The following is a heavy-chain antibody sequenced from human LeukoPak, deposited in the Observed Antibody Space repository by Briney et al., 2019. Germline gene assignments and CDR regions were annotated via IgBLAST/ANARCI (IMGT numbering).Heavy chain of an antibody. CDR1: GFSISRSCY. CDR3: ARAGWIITSGIDY. D-gene: IGHD3-10*01. V-gene: IGHV4-38-2*01. Sequence: PSETLSLTCGVSGFSISRSCYWAWIRQPPGKGLEWIGTIYHIGSTYYSPSLRSRVTMSVDTSKNEFSLNLKSVTAADTAVYYCARAGWIITSGIDYWGQGALVTVSS. J-gene: IGHJ4*02. CDR2: IYHIGST.